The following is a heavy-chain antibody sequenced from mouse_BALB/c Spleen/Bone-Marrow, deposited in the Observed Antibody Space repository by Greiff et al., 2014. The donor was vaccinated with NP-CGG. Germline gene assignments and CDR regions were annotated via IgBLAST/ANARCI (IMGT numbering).Heavy chain of an antibody. CDR2: ISTYYGDA. V-gene: IGHV1S137*01. D-gene: IGHD2-4*01. Sequence: VQVEESGAELVRPGVSVKISCKGSGYTFTDYAMHWVKQRHAKSLEWIGVISTYYGDASYNQKFKGKATMTVDKSSSTAYMELARLTSEDSAIYYCARGGSTMITTFAYWGQGTLVTVSA. CDR3: ARGGSTMITTFAY. CDR1: GYTFTDYA. J-gene: IGHJ3*01.